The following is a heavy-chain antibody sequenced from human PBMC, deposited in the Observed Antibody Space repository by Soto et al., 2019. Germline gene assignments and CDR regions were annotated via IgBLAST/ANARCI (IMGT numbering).Heavy chain of an antibody. J-gene: IGHJ4*02. V-gene: IGHV3-7*01. CDR3: ASDFYGGYTYGPGDY. Sequence: GGSLRLSCAASGFMFSAYWMSWVRQAPGKGLEWVANIHGDGGKIYYVDSVKGRFTISRDNAKRSLYLRMNSLRAEDTAVYYCASDFYGGYTYGPGDYWGQGALVTVSS. D-gene: IGHD5-18*01. CDR1: GFMFSAYW. CDR2: IHGDGGKI.